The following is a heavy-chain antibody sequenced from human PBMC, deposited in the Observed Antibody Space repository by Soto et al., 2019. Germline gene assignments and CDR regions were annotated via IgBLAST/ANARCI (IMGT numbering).Heavy chain of an antibody. J-gene: IGHJ4*01. D-gene: IGHD1-26*01. Sequence: EVQLVESGGGWVQPGGYLSLSCAASGLPYNEYGMHWVPQAPAKVLGWVSSTSWNGGGIGYADSVEGRFTISRASAQNSLSLEMNRLTPEDMALDYCVKGASLYDSGGFRIPTTYFDFWGHGILVTVAS. CDR3: VKGASLYDSGGFRIPTTYFDF. CDR1: GLPYNEYG. CDR2: TSWNGGGI. V-gene: IGHV3-9*03.